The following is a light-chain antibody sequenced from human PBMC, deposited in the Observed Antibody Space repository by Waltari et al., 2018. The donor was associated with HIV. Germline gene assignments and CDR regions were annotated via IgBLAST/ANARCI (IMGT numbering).Light chain of an antibody. J-gene: IGKJ2*01. Sequence: EIVLTQSPGTLSLSPGDRATLSCRASQSVSSRSLAWYQHKPGQAPRLLIYSASTRATGIPYRFSGSGSGTDFTLTINRLEPEYFAVYNCYLYGDLLYTSGQVTRLEFK. CDR2: SAS. CDR3: YLYGDLLYT. V-gene: IGKV3-20*01. CDR1: QSVSSRS.